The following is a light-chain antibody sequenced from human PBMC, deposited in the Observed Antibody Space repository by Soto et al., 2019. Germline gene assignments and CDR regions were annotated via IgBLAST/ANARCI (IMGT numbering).Light chain of an antibody. J-gene: IGKJ1*01. CDR1: QSVSIL. CDR2: GAS. CDR3: QEYSKWPSRT. Sequence: EIVMTQSPATLSVSPGERATLSCRASQSVSILLAWYQKKPGQAPRLIXYGASTRASGIPDRFSGSGSGTEFTLTISSLQSEDFAVYYCQEYSKWPSRTFGPGTKVDIK. V-gene: IGKV3-15*01.